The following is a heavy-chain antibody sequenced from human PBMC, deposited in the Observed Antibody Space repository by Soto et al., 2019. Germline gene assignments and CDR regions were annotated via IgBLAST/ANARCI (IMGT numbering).Heavy chain of an antibody. D-gene: IGHD5-18*01. CDR2: IIGSGGSE. V-gene: IGHV3-23*04. CDR1: GFTFSNYV. Sequence: EVQLVESGGGSVQPGGSLRLSCVAAGFTFSNYVMSWVRQAPGKGLQWVSTIIGSGGSEYYGDSVKGRFTISRDNFKDTLFLQLNGLRAEDTAVYYCAKDRFRSGYTYGSFDYWGQGALVTVSA. CDR3: AKDRFRSGYTYGSFDY. J-gene: IGHJ4*02.